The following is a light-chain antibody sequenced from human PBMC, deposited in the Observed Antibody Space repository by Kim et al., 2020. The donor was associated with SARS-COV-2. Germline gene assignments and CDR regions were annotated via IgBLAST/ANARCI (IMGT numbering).Light chain of an antibody. V-gene: IGLV2-14*01. CDR2: DVT. J-gene: IGLJ2*01. CDR1: SSDVGSYNY. Sequence: QSALTQPASVSGSPGQSITISCTGTSSDVGSYNYVSWYQQHPGKAPKLMIYDVTKRPSGLSDRFSGSKSGNTASLTISGLQAEDAADYCCTSYATITNVVFGGGTKLTVL. CDR3: TSYATITNVV.